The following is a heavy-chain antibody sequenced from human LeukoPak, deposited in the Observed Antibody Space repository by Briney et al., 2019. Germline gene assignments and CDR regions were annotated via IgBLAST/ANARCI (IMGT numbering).Heavy chain of an antibody. J-gene: IGHJ4*02. CDR1: GYTLTELS. CDR2: FDPEDGET. D-gene: IGHD3-22*01. V-gene: IGHV1-24*01. Sequence: ASVKVSCKVSGYTLTELSMHWVRQAPGKGLEWMGGFDPEDGETIYAQKFQGRVTTTEDTSTDTAYMELSSLRSEDTAVYYCATHAMHYDSSGYYYWGQGTLVTVSS. CDR3: ATHAMHYDSSGYYY.